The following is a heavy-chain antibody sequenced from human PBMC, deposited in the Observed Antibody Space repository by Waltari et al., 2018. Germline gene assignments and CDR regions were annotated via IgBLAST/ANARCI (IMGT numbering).Heavy chain of an antibody. CDR2: MSYNGAT. Sequence: QLQLQESGPGLGKPSATLSLTCIVSGASITSNRHYWAWIRQPPGQGLEWIGTMSYNGATYSSPSLKSRVTVSRDTSKNHLSLKLGSVTAADTAIYYCATYIGASIGTAAFDVWGQGTMVTVSS. CDR3: ATYIGASIGTAAFDV. V-gene: IGHV4-39*02. D-gene: IGHD5-12*01. J-gene: IGHJ3*01. CDR1: GASITSNRHY.